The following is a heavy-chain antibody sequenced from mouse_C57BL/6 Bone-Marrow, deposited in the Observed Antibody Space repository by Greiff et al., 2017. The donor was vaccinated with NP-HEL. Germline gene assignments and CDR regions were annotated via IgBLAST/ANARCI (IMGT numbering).Heavy chain of an antibody. CDR3: ARSQGWAWYFDV. CDR1: GFTFSDYG. V-gene: IGHV5-17*01. CDR2: ISSGSSTI. J-gene: IGHJ1*03. D-gene: IGHD1-1*02. Sequence: EVKLVESGGGLVKPGGSLKLSCAASGFTFSDYGMHWVRQAPEKGLEWVAYISSGSSTIYYADTVKGRFTISRDHAKNTLFLQMTRLRSEETAMYYCARSQGWAWYFDVWGTGTTVTVSS.